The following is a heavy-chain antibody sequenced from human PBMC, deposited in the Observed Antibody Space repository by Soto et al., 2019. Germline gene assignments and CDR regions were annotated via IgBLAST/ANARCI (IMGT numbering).Heavy chain of an antibody. Sequence: PGGCLRLSWAASGWTFSSYWMSWGRQAPGKGLEWVANIKQEGSEKYYVDSVKGRFTISRDNAKNSLYLQMNSLRAEDTAVYYCARDPRRGWSGYYSLGRYYGMDVWGQGTTVTVSS. V-gene: IGHV3-7*01. D-gene: IGHD3-3*01. CDR2: IKQEGSEK. J-gene: IGHJ6*02. CDR1: GWTFSSYW. CDR3: ARDPRRGWSGYYSLGRYYGMDV.